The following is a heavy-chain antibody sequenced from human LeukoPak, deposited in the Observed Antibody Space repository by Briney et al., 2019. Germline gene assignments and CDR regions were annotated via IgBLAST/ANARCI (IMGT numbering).Heavy chain of an antibody. V-gene: IGHV3-30*04. CDR1: GFTFDDYA. CDR2: ISYDGGSK. CDR3: AKGGHSSGWGNWFDP. D-gene: IGHD6-19*01. Sequence: GGSLRLSCAASGFTFDDYAMHWVRQAPGKGLEWVAVISYDGGSKFFQDSVKGRFTISRDNSKNTLYLQMNSLRAEDTAVYYCAKGGHSSGWGNWFDPWGQGTLVTVSS. J-gene: IGHJ5*02.